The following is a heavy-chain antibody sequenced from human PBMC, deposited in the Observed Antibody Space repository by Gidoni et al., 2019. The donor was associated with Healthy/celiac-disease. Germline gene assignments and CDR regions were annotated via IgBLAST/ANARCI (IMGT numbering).Heavy chain of an antibody. CDR3: VRGDLAGIAVAGTLYYYYGMDV. J-gene: IGHJ6*02. CDR2: IGTAGDT. D-gene: IGHD6-19*01. V-gene: IGHV3-13*01. CDR1: GFPFRSYD. Sequence: EVQLVEAGGGLVQPGGSLRLSCAASGFPFRSYDMHWVRQATGKGLEWVSGIGTAGDTYYPGSVKGRFTISRENAKNSLYLQMNSLRAGDTAVYYCVRGDLAGIAVAGTLYYYYGMDVWGQGTTVTVSS.